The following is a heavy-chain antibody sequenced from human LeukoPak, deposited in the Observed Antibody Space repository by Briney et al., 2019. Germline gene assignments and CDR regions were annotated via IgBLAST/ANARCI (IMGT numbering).Heavy chain of an antibody. CDR3: ARVPLRWLQAPGAFDI. CDR1: GGSISSYY. CDR2: IYYSGST. J-gene: IGHJ3*02. D-gene: IGHD5-24*01. V-gene: IGHV4-59*01. Sequence: SETLPLTCTVSGGSISSYYWSWIRQPPGKGLEWIGYIYYSGSTNYNPSLKSRVTISVDTSKNQFSLKLSSVTAADTAVYYCARVPLRWLQAPGAFDIWGQGTMVTVSS.